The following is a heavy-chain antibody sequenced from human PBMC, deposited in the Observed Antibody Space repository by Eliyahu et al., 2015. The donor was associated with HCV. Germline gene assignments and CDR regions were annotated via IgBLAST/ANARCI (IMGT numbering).Heavy chain of an antibody. J-gene: IGHJ4*02. CDR1: GGSIXSRXYY. D-gene: IGHD1-26*01. Sequence: QLQLQESGPGLVKPSETLSLTCTVSGGSIXSRXYYWGWIRQPPGKGLEWIGSIYYVGNXYYNPSLKSRVTISVDTSKNQFSLRLSSVIAADTAVYYCARHLRGGVGATNSPGFDFWGQGTLVTVSS. CDR3: ARHLRGGVGATNSPGFDF. V-gene: IGHV4-39*01. CDR2: IYYVGNX.